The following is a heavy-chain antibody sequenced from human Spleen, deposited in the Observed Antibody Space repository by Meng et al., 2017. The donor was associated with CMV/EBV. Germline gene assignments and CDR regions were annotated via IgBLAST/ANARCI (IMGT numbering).Heavy chain of an antibody. CDR3: ARARYDSSGYWIDP. D-gene: IGHD3-22*01. CDR2: INHSGGT. V-gene: IGHV4-34*01. J-gene: IGHJ5*02. Sequence: CAVSGGSFSGYYWSWIRQPPGKGLEWIGEINHSGGTNYNPSLKSRVTILLDTSKNQFSLNLTSVTAADTAVYYCARARYDSSGYWIDPWGQGTLVTVSS. CDR1: GGSFSGYY.